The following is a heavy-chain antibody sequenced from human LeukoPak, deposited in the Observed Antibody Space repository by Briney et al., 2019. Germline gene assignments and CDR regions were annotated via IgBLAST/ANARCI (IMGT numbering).Heavy chain of an antibody. CDR1: GFTFSSYS. J-gene: IGHJ6*03. D-gene: IGHD1-14*01. CDR3: ARFSGDYYYMDV. V-gene: IGHV3-21*01. CDR2: ISSSSSYI. Sequence: GGSLRLSCAASGFTFSSYSMNWVRQAPGKGLEWVSSISSSSSYIYYADSVKGRFTISRDNAKNSLYLQMNSLRAEDTAVYYCARFSGDYYYMDVWGKGTTVTVSS.